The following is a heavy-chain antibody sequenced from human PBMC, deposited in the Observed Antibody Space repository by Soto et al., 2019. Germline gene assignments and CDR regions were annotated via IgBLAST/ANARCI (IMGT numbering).Heavy chain of an antibody. CDR2: ISGSGGST. Sequence: EVQLLESGGGLVQPGGSLRLSCAASGFTFSNYAMNWVRQAPGKGLEWVSVISGSGGSTYYADSVKGRFTISRDNSKNTLYLQINSLRAEDTAVDYCARRSSGWYFDYWGQGTQVTVSS. CDR3: ARRSSGWYFDY. D-gene: IGHD6-19*01. J-gene: IGHJ4*02. CDR1: GFTFSNYA. V-gene: IGHV3-23*01.